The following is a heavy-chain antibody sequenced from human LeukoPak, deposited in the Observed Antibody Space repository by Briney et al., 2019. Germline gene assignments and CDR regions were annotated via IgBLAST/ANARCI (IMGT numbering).Heavy chain of an antibody. CDR2: IFYSGRN. D-gene: IGHD3-16*01. Sequence: SETLSLTCTVSGGSISTNYWSWIRQPPGKGLEWIANIFYSGRNNYNASLRSRVTMSVDTSKNQSSLSLSSVTAADTAVYYCARVNERGSWLDYWGQGTLVTVSS. CDR3: ARVNERGSWLDY. V-gene: IGHV4-59*01. CDR1: GGSISTNY. J-gene: IGHJ4*02.